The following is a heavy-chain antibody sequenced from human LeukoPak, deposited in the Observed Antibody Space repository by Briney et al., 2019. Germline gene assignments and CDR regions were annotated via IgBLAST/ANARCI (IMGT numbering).Heavy chain of an antibody. CDR3: ARDRRYCSGGSCYLPNYYYYYGMDV. CDR1: GFTVSSNY. J-gene: IGHJ6*02. D-gene: IGHD2-15*01. Sequence: GGSLRLSCAASGFTVSSNYMSWVRQAPGKGLEWVSVIYSGGSTYYADSVKGRFTISRDNSKNTLYLQMNSLRAEDTAVYYCARDRRYCSGGSCYLPNYYYYYGMDVWGQGTTVTVSS. V-gene: IGHV3-66*01. CDR2: IYSGGST.